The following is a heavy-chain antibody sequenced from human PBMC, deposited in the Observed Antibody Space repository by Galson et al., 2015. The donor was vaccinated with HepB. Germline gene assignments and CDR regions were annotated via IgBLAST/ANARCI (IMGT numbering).Heavy chain of an antibody. CDR1: RFTFSSYV. CDR2: IWYDGSDK. V-gene: IGHV3-33*01. D-gene: IGHD2-2*02. Sequence: SLRLSCAASRFTFSSYVMHWVRQAPGKGLEWVAVIWYDGSDKYYADSVKGRFTISRDNSKNTLYLQMNSLRAGDTAVYYCARHGCSRTSCYTGYYFDYWGQGTLVTVSS. CDR3: ARHGCSRTSCYTGYYFDY. J-gene: IGHJ4*02.